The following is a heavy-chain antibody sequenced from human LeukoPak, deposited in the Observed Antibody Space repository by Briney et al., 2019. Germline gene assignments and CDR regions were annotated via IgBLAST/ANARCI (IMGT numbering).Heavy chain of an antibody. V-gene: IGHV3-23*01. Sequence: GGSLRLSCAVSGFTFSNYAMSWVRQAPGKGLEWVSAITSSGGDTYNADSVRGRFSISRDNSKNTLYPQMNSLRAEDTAVFFCAKADYNDYAFDNWGQGTLVTVSA. CDR3: AKADYNDYAFDN. J-gene: IGHJ4*02. CDR2: ITSSGGDT. CDR1: GFTFSNYA. D-gene: IGHD4-11*01.